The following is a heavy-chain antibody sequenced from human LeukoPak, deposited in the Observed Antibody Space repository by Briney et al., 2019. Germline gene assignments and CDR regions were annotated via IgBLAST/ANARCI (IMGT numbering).Heavy chain of an antibody. Sequence: SQTLSLTCTVSGGSISTSIYYWGWLRQPPGKGLEWIGNIYYSGSTYYNPSLKSRVTISVDTSKNQFSLRLSSVTAADTAVYYCARFSAYYYGSGSYYYFDYWGQGTLVTVSS. J-gene: IGHJ4*02. CDR3: ARFSAYYYGSGSYYYFDY. CDR1: GGSISTSIYY. D-gene: IGHD3-10*01. CDR2: IYYSGST. V-gene: IGHV4-39*01.